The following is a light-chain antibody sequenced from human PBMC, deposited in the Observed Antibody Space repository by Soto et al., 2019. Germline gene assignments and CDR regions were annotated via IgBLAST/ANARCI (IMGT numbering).Light chain of an antibody. Sequence: DIPMTQSPSTLSASVGDKVTITCGASQSISISLAWYQQKPGKAPKLLIYKASSLQSGVPSRFSGSGSGTEFTLTISSLQPDDFATYYCQHYNTHSRAFGQGTKVEIK. CDR2: KAS. CDR3: QHYNTHSRA. J-gene: IGKJ1*01. V-gene: IGKV1-5*03. CDR1: QSISIS.